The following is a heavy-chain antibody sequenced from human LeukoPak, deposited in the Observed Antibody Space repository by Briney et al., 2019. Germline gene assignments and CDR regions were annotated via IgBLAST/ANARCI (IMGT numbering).Heavy chain of an antibody. CDR2: IIPIFGTA. Sequence: SVKVSCKACGYTFTQYPMNWVRQAPGQGLEWMGGIIPIFGTANYAQKFQGRVTITGDESTSTASMELSTLRSEDTAVYYCARFDPGVSPGDYWGQGTQVTVSS. V-gene: IGHV1-69*13. J-gene: IGHJ4*02. CDR1: GYTFTQYP. CDR3: ARFDPGVSPGDY. D-gene: IGHD3-10*01.